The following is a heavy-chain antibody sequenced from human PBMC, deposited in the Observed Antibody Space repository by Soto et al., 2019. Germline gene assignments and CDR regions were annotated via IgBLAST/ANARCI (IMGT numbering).Heavy chain of an antibody. D-gene: IGHD2-15*01. Sequence: QVQLVQSGAEVKKPGSSVKVSCKAPGGTFSTYAINWVRQAPGQGLEWMGGVIPIFGTPKYAQKFQGRVTITADESTSTGYMELRSLRSEDTAVYYCARSQGGSSSLDIYYYYYYGMDAWGQGTTVTVSS. CDR1: GGTFSTYA. V-gene: IGHV1-69*01. J-gene: IGHJ6*02. CDR3: ARSQGGSSSLDIYYYYYYGMDA. CDR2: VIPIFGTP.